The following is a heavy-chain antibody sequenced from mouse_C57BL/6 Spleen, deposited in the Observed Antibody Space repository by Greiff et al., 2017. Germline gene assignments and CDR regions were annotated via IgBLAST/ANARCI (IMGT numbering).Heavy chain of an antibody. J-gene: IGHJ2*01. CDR1: GYAFSSYW. V-gene: IGHV1-80*01. D-gene: IGHD1-1*01. Sequence: QVQLKESGAELVKPGASVKISCKASGYAFSSYWMNWVKQRPGKGLEWIGQIYPGDGDTNYNGKFKGKATLTADKSSSTAYMQLSSLTSEDSAVYFCARGAVVRYFDYWGQGTTLTVSS. CDR3: ARGAVVRYFDY. CDR2: IYPGDGDT.